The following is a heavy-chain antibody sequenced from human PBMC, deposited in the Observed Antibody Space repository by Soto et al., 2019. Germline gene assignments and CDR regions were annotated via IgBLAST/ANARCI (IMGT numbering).Heavy chain of an antibody. V-gene: IGHV1-8*01. CDR3: ARVIAVASTSDY. J-gene: IGHJ4*02. Sequence: QVQLVQSGAEVKKPGASVKVSCKASGYTFTSYDINWVRQAAGQGLEWMGWMNPNSGNTGYAQKFQGRVTMTRNTSISTTYMELSSLRSEDTAVYYCARVIAVASTSDYWGQGTLVTVSS. D-gene: IGHD6-19*01. CDR1: GYTFTSYD. CDR2: MNPNSGNT.